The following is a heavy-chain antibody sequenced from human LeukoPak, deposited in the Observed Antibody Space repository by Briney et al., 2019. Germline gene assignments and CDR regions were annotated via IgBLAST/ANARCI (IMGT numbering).Heavy chain of an antibody. J-gene: IGHJ6*02. V-gene: IGHV3-23*01. CDR2: ISDSGGST. Sequence: GGSLILSCAASGFTFSSYAMNWVRQAPGKGLEWVSTISDSGGSTYYADSVKGRFTISRDNAKNSLYLQMNSLRAEDTAVYYCAATGVYYFYGMDVWGQGTTVTVSS. CDR3: AATGVYYFYGMDV. CDR1: GFTFSSYA. D-gene: IGHD1-14*01.